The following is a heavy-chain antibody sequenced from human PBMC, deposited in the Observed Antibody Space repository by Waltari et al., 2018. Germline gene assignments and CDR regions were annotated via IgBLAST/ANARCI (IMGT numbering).Heavy chain of an antibody. D-gene: IGHD3-10*01. CDR3: AHTPDYGSGRPLYFQR. CDR2: IYWEDDK. V-gene: IGHV2-5*02. J-gene: IGHJ1*01. CDR1: GFPLSTSGVG. Sequence: QITLKESGPTLVKPTQTLTLTCTFSGFPLSTSGVGVGWIRQSPGKALERLALIYWEDDKRYSPSLKSRLTITKDTSKNQVVLTMTNKDAVDTATYFCAHTPDYGSGRPLYFQRWGQGTLVTVSS.